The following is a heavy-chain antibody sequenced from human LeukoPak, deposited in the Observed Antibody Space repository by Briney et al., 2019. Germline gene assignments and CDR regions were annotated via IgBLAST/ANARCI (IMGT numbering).Heavy chain of an antibody. CDR2: MNPNSGNT. Sequence: GASVKVSCKASGYTFTSYDINWVRQATGQGLEWMGWMNPNSGNTGYAQKFQGRVTMTRNTSISTAYMGLSSLRSEDTAVYYCARAGYCSSTSCYRGHYYYYYYMDVWGKGTTVTVSS. CDR1: GYTFTSYD. CDR3: ARAGYCSSTSCYRGHYYYYYYMDV. V-gene: IGHV1-8*01. D-gene: IGHD2-2*03. J-gene: IGHJ6*03.